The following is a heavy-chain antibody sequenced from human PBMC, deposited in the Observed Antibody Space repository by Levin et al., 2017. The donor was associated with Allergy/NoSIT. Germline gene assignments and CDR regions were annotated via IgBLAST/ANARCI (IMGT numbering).Heavy chain of an antibody. V-gene: IGHV3-74*01. J-gene: IGHJ4*02. CDR3: ARDHYSSAWY. CDR1: GFTFSSYW. Sequence: LSLTCAASGFTFSSYWMHWVRQAPGKGLVWVSRIKSDGSITSYADSVKGRFTISRDNAKNTLYLQMNSLRAEDTAVYYCARDHYSSAWYWGQGTLVTVSP. D-gene: IGHD6-19*01. CDR2: IKSDGSIT.